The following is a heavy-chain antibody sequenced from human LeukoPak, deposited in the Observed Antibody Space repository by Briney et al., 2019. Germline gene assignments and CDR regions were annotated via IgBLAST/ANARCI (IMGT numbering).Heavy chain of an antibody. Sequence: ASVKVSCKASGFTFTSSAVQWVRQARGQRLEWIGWIVVGSGNTNYAQKFQERVTITRDMSTSTAYMGLSSLRSEDTAVYYCALGYTVTPYYYYGMDVWGKGTTVTVSS. CDR1: GFTFTSSA. V-gene: IGHV1-58*01. CDR3: ALGYTVTPYYYYGMDV. J-gene: IGHJ6*04. CDR2: IVVGSGNT. D-gene: IGHD4-17*01.